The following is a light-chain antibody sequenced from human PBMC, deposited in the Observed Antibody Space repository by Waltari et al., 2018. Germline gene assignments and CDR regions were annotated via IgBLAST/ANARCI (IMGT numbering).Light chain of an antibody. CDR2: AAS. Sequence: AIRMTQPPSSFPASTGERVPITCRASQGISSYLAWYQQKPGKAPKLLIYAASTLQSGVPSRFSGSGSGTDFTLTISCLQSEDFATYYCQQYYSYPPAFGPGTKVDIK. CDR3: QQYYSYPPA. V-gene: IGKV1-8*01. CDR1: QGISSY. J-gene: IGKJ3*01.